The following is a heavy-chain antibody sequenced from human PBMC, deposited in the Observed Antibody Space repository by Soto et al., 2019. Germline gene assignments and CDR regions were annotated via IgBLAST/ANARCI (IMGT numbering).Heavy chain of an antibody. CDR3: VRASMPKAHFDS. Sequence: SETLSLTCTVSGGSIRGYYRSWIRQSAGMGLEWIGRMHTSGSTNYNPSLKSRVTFSVDMSKNQISLKLTSVTAADTALYYCVRASMPKAHFDSWGQGTLVTVSS. J-gene: IGHJ4*02. D-gene: IGHD2-2*01. CDR2: MHTSGST. V-gene: IGHV4-4*07. CDR1: GGSIRGYY.